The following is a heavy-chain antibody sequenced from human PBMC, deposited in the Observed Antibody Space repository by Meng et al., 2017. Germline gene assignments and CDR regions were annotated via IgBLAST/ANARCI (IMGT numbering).Heavy chain of an antibody. CDR3: VLWFGELSFDY. Sequence: QVLLVQSGAEVKNTGASVKVSCKASCYTFTSYGISWVRQAPGQGLEWMGWISAYNGNTNYAQKLQGRVTMTTDTSTSTAYMELRSLRSDDTAVYYCVLWFGELSFDYWGQGTLVTVSS. CDR1: CYTFTSYG. D-gene: IGHD3-10*01. V-gene: IGHV1-18*01. CDR2: ISAYNGNT. J-gene: IGHJ4*02.